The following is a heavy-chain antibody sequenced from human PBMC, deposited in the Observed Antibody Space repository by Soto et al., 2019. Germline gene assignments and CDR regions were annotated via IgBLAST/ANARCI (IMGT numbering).Heavy chain of an antibody. V-gene: IGHV3-23*01. Sequence: PGGSLRLSCAASGFTFSSYAMSWVRQAPGKGLEWVSAISDSGGSTYYADSVKGRFTISRDNSKNTLYLQVSSLRAEDTAVYYCAKVTYGDYNDAFDIWGQGTMVTVSS. CDR1: GFTFSSYA. CDR2: ISDSGGST. J-gene: IGHJ3*02. D-gene: IGHD4-17*01. CDR3: AKVTYGDYNDAFDI.